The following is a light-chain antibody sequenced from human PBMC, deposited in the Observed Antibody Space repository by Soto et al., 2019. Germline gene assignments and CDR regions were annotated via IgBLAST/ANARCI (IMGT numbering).Light chain of an antibody. V-gene: IGLV2-14*01. Sequence: QSALTQPASVSGSPGQSITISCTGASSDVGAYNSVSWYQQHPGKAPKLLIFEVSNRPSGVSNRFSGSKSGNTASLTISGLQAEDEADYYCSSHIITSTVFGGGTKLTVL. CDR3: SSHIITSTV. J-gene: IGLJ1*01. CDR2: EVS. CDR1: SSDVGAYNS.